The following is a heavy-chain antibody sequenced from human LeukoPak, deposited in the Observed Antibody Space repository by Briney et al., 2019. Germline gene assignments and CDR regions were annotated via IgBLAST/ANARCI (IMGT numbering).Heavy chain of an antibody. CDR1: GGSFSGYY. CDR3: ARDGRDDAFDF. Sequence: PSETLSLTCAVYGGSFSGYYWSWIRQPPGKGLEWIGEINHSGSTNYNPSLKSRVTISVDTSKNQFSLKLSSVTAADTAIYYCARDGRDDAFDFWGLGTMVTVSS. J-gene: IGHJ3*01. V-gene: IGHV4-34*01. D-gene: IGHD1-26*01. CDR2: INHSGST.